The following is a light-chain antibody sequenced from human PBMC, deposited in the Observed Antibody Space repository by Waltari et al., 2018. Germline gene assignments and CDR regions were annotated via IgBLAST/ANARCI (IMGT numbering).Light chain of an antibody. CDR1: QDIIRW. J-gene: IGKJ4*01. CDR2: DAS. Sequence: DIQMTQSPSSVSASVGDRVIITCRASQDIIRWLAWYQQKPGEAPKFLIYDASTFQSGVPSRFSGSGSGKEYTLTISSLQPEDFATYYCQQADRFPLTFGGGTKIEI. V-gene: IGKV1-12*01. CDR3: QQADRFPLT.